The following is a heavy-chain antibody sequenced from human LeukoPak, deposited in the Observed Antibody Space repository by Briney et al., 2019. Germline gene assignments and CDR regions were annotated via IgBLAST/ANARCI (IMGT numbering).Heavy chain of an antibody. CDR2: IYSGGST. V-gene: IGHV3-53*01. Sequence: GGSLRLSCAASGFTVSSNYMSWVRQAPGKGLEWVSVIYSGGSTYYADSVKGRFTISRDNSKNTLYLQMNSLRAEDTAVYYCARAVRWLGPLGYWGQGTLVTVSS. CDR3: ARAVRWLGPLGY. D-gene: IGHD6-19*01. CDR1: GFTVSSNY. J-gene: IGHJ4*02.